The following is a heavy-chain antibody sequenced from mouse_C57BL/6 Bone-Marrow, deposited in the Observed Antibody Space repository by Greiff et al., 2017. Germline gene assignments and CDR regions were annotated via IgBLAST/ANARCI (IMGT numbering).Heavy chain of an antibody. CDR3: ARSGPLGRSFDY. D-gene: IGHD4-1*01. CDR2: IYPTSGRT. Sequence: QVQLQQPGAELVKPGASVKMSCKASGYTFTSYWLTWVKQRPGQGLEWIGDIYPTSGRTNYNAKFKSKAILTVDTSSNTAYMQLSSLTSVDSAVFYCARSGPLGRSFDYWGQGTALTVSA. V-gene: IGHV1-55*01. J-gene: IGHJ2*01. CDR1: GYTFTSYW.